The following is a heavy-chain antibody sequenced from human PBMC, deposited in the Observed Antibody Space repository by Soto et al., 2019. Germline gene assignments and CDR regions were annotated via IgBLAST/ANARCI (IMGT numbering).Heavy chain of an antibody. CDR2: ISGSGGST. J-gene: IGHJ5*02. CDR1: GFTFSSYA. Sequence: GGSLRLSCAASGFTFSSYAMSWVRQAPGKGLEWVSAISGSGGSTYYGDSVKGRFNISRDNSKNTLYLQMNRLRAEDTGVYYCENDPQYYYDSIGYWVPNWFDPWGQGTLVTVSS. D-gene: IGHD3-22*01. V-gene: IGHV3-23*01. CDR3: ENDPQYYYDSIGYWVPNWFDP.